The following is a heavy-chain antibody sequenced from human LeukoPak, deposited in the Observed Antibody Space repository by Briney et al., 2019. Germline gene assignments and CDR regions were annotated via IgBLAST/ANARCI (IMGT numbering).Heavy chain of an antibody. V-gene: IGHV3-74*03. D-gene: IGHD3-10*01. CDR2: INTDGSDR. Sequence: GGSLRPSCAASGFTFSSNYMHWDRQAPGKGLVWVSRINTDGSDRTHADFVKGRFTISRDNAKNTLYLEMNSLRAEDTAVYYCARALRSPGDSGLDYWGQGALVTVSS. CDR3: ARALRSPGDSGLDY. J-gene: IGHJ4*02. CDR1: GFTFSSNY.